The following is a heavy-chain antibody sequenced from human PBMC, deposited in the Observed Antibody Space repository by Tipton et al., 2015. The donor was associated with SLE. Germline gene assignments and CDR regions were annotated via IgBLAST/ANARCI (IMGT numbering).Heavy chain of an antibody. D-gene: IGHD6-13*01. J-gene: IGHJ6*02. Sequence: TLSLTCTVSGGSISSSSYYWGWIRQPPGKGLEWIGNFYYSGSTNYNPSLKSRVTISVDTSKNQFSLKLSSVTAADTAVYYCARQAGIAAAGTELYYYYGMDVWGQGTTVTVSS. CDR3: ARQAGIAAAGTELYYYYGMDV. CDR2: FYYSGST. V-gene: IGHV4-39*01. CDR1: GGSISSSSYY.